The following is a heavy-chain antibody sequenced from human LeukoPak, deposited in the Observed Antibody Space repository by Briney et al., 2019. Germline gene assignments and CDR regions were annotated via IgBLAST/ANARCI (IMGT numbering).Heavy chain of an antibody. J-gene: IGHJ6*03. CDR1: GFTFSSLW. V-gene: IGHV3-7*01. CDR2: INQDGGTT. Sequence: GGSLRLSCAASGFTFSSLWMSWVRQAPGRGPEWVANINQDGGTTYYVASVEGRFTISRDNAKNSLSLQMSSLRAEDTAVYYCTKDRQGPNQYHMDVWGKGTTVTLSS. CDR3: TKDRQGPNQYHMDV.